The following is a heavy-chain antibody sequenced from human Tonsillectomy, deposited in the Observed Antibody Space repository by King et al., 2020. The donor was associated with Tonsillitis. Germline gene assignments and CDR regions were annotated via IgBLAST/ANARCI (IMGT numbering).Heavy chain of an antibody. CDR3: ARWGSLGY. CDR2: INEDGSEK. D-gene: IGHD3-16*02. J-gene: IGHJ4*02. V-gene: IGHV3-7*01. CDR1: GFTFTNSW. Sequence: VQLVESGGGSVQPGESLRLSCAASGFTFTNSWMSWVRQAPGKGLEWVANINEDGSEKYYVDSVKGHFTISRDNAKNSLYLQMNSLTVEDTAVYYCARWGSLGYWGQGTLVPVSS.